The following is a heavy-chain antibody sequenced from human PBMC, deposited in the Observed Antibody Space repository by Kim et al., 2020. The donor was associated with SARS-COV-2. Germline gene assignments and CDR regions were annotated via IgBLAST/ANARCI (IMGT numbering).Heavy chain of an antibody. V-gene: IGHV4-59*13. CDR2: IYYSGST. D-gene: IGHD3-10*01. J-gene: IGHJ4*01. CDR3: VRGGGYGSGGYYTFDY. CDR1: GGSISSYY. Sequence: SETLSLTCTVSGGSISSYYWSWIRQPPGKGLEWIGYIYYSGSTNYNPTLKSRVTISVATSKNQFSLKLSSVTAADTAVYYCVRGGGYGSGGYYTFDYWGPGTLVTVSS.